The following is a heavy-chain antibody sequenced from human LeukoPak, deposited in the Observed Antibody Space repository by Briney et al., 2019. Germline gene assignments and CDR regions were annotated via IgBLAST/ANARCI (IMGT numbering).Heavy chain of an antibody. J-gene: IGHJ4*02. CDR2: IYYSGST. CDR1: GGSISNEVYY. D-gene: IGHD2-15*01. Sequence: SETLSLTCTVSGGSISNEVYYWSWIRQHPGKGLEWIGYIYYSGSTYYSPSLKSRLTMSVDTSKNQFSLKLSSVTAADTAVYYCARDLGGGSFDFWGQGTLVTVSS. V-gene: IGHV4-31*03. CDR3: ARDLGGGSFDF.